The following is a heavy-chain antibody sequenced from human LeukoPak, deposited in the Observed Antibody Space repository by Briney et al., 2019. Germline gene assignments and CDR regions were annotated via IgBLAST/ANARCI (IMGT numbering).Heavy chain of an antibody. CDR1: GFTFSNYG. D-gene: IGHD3-10*01. J-gene: IGHJ4*02. Sequence: GGSLRLSCAASGFTFSNYGMHWVRQAPGKGLEWVTFISYDGSNEYYADSVKGRFTISRDNSKNTLYLQMNSLRVEDTAVYYCAKGYGSGSYSVDYCGQGTLATVSS. CDR2: ISYDGSNE. V-gene: IGHV3-30*18. CDR3: AKGYGSGSYSVDY.